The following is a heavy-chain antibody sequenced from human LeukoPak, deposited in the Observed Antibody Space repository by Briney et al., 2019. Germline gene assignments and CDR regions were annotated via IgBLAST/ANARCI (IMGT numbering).Heavy chain of an antibody. D-gene: IGHD6-25*01. V-gene: IGHV3-23*01. CDR2: VSGGSENA. Sequence: QTGGSLRLSCIASGFTFTNFAMNWVRQAPGKGLEWVSAVSGGSENAHYADSVRGRFTISRDNLKNMVFLQMSNLRVEDTATYYCVKGSGSQLPTPRDSWGLGTLVSVSS. CDR3: VKGSGSQLPTPRDS. CDR1: GFTFTNFA. J-gene: IGHJ4*02.